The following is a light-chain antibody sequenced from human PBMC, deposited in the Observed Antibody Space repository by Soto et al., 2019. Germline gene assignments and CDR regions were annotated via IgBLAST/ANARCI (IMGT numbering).Light chain of an antibody. J-gene: IGKJ1*01. Sequence: DIEMTQSPSTLSSSVGDRVSISCRASGSISTWLSWYHQKPGRAPNLLIYDASNLESGVRSRFSGSSSGTAFILTIDRVQPDDFGTYYCRQYSGTFGEGTKVDIK. CDR3: RQYSGT. V-gene: IGKV1-5*01. CDR1: GSISTW. CDR2: DAS.